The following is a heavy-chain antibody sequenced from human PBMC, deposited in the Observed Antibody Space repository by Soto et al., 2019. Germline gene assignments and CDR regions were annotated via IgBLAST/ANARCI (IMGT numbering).Heavy chain of an antibody. V-gene: IGHV4-39*01. J-gene: IGHJ5*02. CDR2: IYYSGST. D-gene: IGHD2-2*01. CDR3: ARHSGTYASSWFDA. CDR1: GGSISSSSYY. Sequence: SSETLSLTCTVSGGSISSSSYYWGWIRQPPGKGLEWIGSIYYSGSTYYNPSLKSRVTISINTSKNQMSLELTSVTAADTAVYYCARHSGTYASSWFDAWGQGTLVTVSS.